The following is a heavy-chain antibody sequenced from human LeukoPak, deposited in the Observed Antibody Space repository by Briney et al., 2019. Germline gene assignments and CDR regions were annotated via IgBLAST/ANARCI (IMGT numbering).Heavy chain of an antibody. Sequence: GGSLRLSCATSGFTFSNYGMNWVRHAPGKGLEWVSGIIPSGVTTYYAASVKGLFAISRDNSKNTVYLQMNILRAEDTAVYYCARDDSLLQFGCWGQGTLVTVSS. D-gene: IGHD5-24*01. CDR1: GFTFSNYG. CDR2: IIPSGVTT. J-gene: IGHJ4*02. V-gene: IGHV3-23*01. CDR3: ARDDSLLQFGC.